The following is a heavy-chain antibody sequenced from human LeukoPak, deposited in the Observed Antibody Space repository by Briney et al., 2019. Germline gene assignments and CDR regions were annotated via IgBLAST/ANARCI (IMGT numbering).Heavy chain of an antibody. D-gene: IGHD6-13*01. J-gene: IGHJ4*02. CDR3: ARGSDTAAGLY. Sequence: SETLSLTCTVSGGSISSGGYYWSWIRQHPGKGLEWIGYIYYSGSTYYNPSLKSRVTISVDSSKNQFSLKVSSVTAADTAVYYCARGSDTAAGLYWGQGTLVTVSS. CDR2: IYYSGST. CDR1: GGSISSGGYY. V-gene: IGHV4-31*03.